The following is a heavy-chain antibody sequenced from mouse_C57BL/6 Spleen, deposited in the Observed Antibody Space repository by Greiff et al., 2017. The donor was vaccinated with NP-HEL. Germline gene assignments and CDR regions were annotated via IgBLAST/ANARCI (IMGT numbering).Heavy chain of an antibody. CDR2: IYPGDGDT. CDR3: ARETYYGSSRFAY. V-gene: IGHV1-80*01. CDR1: GYAFSSYW. J-gene: IGHJ3*01. Sequence: QLQQSGAELVKPGASVKISCKASGYAFSSYWMNWVKQRPGKGLEWIGQIYPGDGDTNYNGKFKGKATLTADKSSSTAYMQLSSLTSEDSAVYFCARETYYGSSRFAYWGQGTLVTVSA. D-gene: IGHD1-1*01.